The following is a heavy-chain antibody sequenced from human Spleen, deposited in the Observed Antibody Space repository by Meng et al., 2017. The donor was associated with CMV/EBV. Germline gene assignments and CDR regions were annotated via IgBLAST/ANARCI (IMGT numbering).Heavy chain of an antibody. CDR3: ARAVDFWSGQKTGHFDY. V-gene: IGHV4-59*01. Sequence: LSLTCTVSGGSISSYYWSWIRQPPGKGLEWIGYIYYSGSTNYNPSLKSRVTISVDTSKNQFSLKLSSVTAADTAVYYCARAVDFWSGQKTGHFDYWGQGTLVTVSS. D-gene: IGHD3-3*01. CDR2: IYYSGST. J-gene: IGHJ4*02. CDR1: GGSISSYY.